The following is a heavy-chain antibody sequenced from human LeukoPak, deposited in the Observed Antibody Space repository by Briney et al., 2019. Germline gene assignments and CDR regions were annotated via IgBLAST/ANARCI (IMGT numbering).Heavy chain of an antibody. CDR1: GFTVSSNY. J-gene: IGHJ3*02. D-gene: IGHD3-10*01. V-gene: IGHV4-59*08. CDR2: IYYNGDT. CDR3: ARHLAVRGSVFDI. Sequence: GSLRLSCAASGFTVSSNYMSWVRQAPGKGLEWIGYIYYNGDTNYNPSLKSRLTMSLDTSENQFSLRLSSVTVADTAVYFCARHLAVRGSVFDIXGQGTMVTVSS.